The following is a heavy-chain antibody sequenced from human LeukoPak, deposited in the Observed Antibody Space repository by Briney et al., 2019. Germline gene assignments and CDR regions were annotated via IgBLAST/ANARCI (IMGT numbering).Heavy chain of an antibody. Sequence: SVKVSCKASGGTFSSYAISWVRQAPGQGLEWMGGIIPIFGTASYAQKFQGRVTITADESTSTAYMELSSLRSEDTAVYYCARVAYCGGDCYSAPDYWGQGTLVTVSS. V-gene: IGHV1-69*13. CDR2: IIPIFGTA. CDR1: GGTFSSYA. J-gene: IGHJ4*02. D-gene: IGHD2-21*02. CDR3: ARVAYCGGDCYSAPDY.